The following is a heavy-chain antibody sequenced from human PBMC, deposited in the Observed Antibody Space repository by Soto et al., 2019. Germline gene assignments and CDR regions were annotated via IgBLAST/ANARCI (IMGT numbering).Heavy chain of an antibody. Sequence: SVKVSCKASGGTFSSYAISWVRQAPGQGLEWMGGIIPIFGTANYAQKFQGRVTITADESTSTAYMELSSLRPEDTAVYYCARSHPYYDSSGYYFDYWGQGTLVTVSS. V-gene: IGHV1-69*13. CDR1: GGTFSSYA. CDR3: ARSHPYYDSSGYYFDY. J-gene: IGHJ4*02. CDR2: IIPIFGTA. D-gene: IGHD3-22*01.